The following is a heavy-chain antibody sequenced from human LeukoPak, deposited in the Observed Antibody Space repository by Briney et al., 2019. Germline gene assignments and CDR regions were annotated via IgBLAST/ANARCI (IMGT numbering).Heavy chain of an antibody. V-gene: IGHV3-23*01. Sequence: GGSLRLSCPVSGFTFSSYAMSWVRQAPGRGLEWVSVISTSGESAYYADSVKGRFTISRDNSKNTLYLQMNSLRAEDTAVYYCARRGVAFDIWGQGTMVTVSS. CDR3: ARRGVAFDI. J-gene: IGHJ3*02. D-gene: IGHD2-8*01. CDR2: ISTSGESA. CDR1: GFTFSSYA.